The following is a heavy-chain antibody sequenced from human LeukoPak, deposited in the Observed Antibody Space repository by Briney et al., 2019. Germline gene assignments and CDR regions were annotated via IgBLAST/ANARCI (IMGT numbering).Heavy chain of an antibody. CDR2: INHSGRT. CDR1: GGSFSAHY. J-gene: IGHJ4*02. CDR3: ASTPLSSGWYPGLGY. D-gene: IGHD6-19*01. V-gene: IGHV4-34*01. Sequence: PSETLSLTCAAYGGSFSAHYWSWIRQAPGKGLEWIGEINHSGRTKYNPSLKSRVAISVDTSKSQFSLNLSSVTAVDTAVYYCASTPLSSGWYPGLGYWGQGTLVTVSS.